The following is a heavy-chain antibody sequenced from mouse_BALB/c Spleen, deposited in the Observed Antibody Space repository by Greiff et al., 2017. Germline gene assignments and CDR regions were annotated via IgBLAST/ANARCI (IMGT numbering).Heavy chain of an antibody. CDR3: ARSGYEDAMDY. D-gene: IGHD2-14*01. CDR1: GFTFSSFG. CDR2: ISSGSSTI. Sequence: EVQLVESGGGLVQPGGSRKLSCAASGFTFSSFGMHWVRQAPEKGLEWVAYISSGSSTIYYADTVKGRFTISRDNPKNTLFLQMTSLRSEDTAMYYCARSGYEDAMDYWGQGTSVTVSS. J-gene: IGHJ4*01. V-gene: IGHV5-17*02.